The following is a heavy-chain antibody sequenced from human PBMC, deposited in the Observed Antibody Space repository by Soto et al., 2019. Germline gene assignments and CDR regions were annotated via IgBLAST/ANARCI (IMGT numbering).Heavy chain of an antibody. D-gene: IGHD3-22*01. CDR3: ASRIPDYYDSSALGAFDI. CDR2: IWYDGSNK. Sequence: PGESLRLSCAASGFTCSSYGMHWVRQAPGKGLEWVAVIWYDGSNKYYADSVKGRFTISRDNSKNTLYLQMNSLRAEDTAVYYCASRIPDYYDSSALGAFDIWGQGTMVTVSS. CDR1: GFTCSSYG. V-gene: IGHV3-33*01. J-gene: IGHJ3*02.